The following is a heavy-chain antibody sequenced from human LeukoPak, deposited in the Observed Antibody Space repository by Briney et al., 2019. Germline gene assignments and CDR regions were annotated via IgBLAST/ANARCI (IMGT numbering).Heavy chain of an antibody. J-gene: IGHJ4*02. V-gene: IGHV3-21*01. CDR2: ISSSSSYI. CDR1: GFTFSSYS. D-gene: IGHD3-16*02. CDR3: ARAFSFGGVIVVYYFDY. Sequence: GGSLRLSCAASGFTFSSYSMNWVRQAPGKGLEWVSSISSSSSYIYYADSVKGRSTISRDNAKNSLYLQMNSLRAEDTAVYYCARAFSFGGVIVVYYFDYWGQGTLVTVSS.